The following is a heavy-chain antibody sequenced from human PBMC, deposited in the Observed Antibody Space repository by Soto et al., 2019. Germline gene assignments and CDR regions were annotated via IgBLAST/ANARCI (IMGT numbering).Heavy chain of an antibody. Sequence: QVQLQESGPGLVKPSETLSLTCTVSGGSISSYYWSWIRQPPGKGLEWIGYIYYSGSTNYNPSLKARVTISVDANKNQFALTRRSASAAYTDVDYCARHFRFGEVDYYYYRDVWGKGTTVTVSS. CDR3: ARHFRFGEVDYYYYRDV. D-gene: IGHD3-10*01. CDR2: IYYSGST. J-gene: IGHJ6*03. V-gene: IGHV4-59*08. CDR1: GGSISSYY.